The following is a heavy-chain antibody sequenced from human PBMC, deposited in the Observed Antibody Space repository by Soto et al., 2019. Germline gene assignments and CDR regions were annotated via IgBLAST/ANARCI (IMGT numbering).Heavy chain of an antibody. J-gene: IGHJ6*03. V-gene: IGHV1-8*01. CDR2: MNPNSGNT. D-gene: IGHD5-12*01. Sequence: RASVKVSCKASGYTFTSYDINWVRQATGQGLEWMGWMNPNSGNTGYAQKFQGRVTMTRNTSISTAYMELSSLRSEDTAVYYCARGKWLSYGSIYYYYYYMDVWGKGTTVPVSS. CDR1: GYTFTSYD. CDR3: ARGKWLSYGSIYYYYYYMDV.